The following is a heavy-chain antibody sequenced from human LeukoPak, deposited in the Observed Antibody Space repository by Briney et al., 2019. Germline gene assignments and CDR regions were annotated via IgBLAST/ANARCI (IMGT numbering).Heavy chain of an antibody. CDR1: GGSFSGYY. V-gene: IGHV4-34*01. J-gene: IGHJ3*02. Sequence: PSETLSLTCAAYGGSFSGYYWTWIRQPPGKGLEWIGEINHRRSTKYSPSLKRRVTISVDTSKNQFSLRLSSVTAADTAVYYCARDHVRFIRRRNNVFDIWGQGTMVTVSS. CDR2: INHRRST. D-gene: IGHD1-14*01. CDR3: ARDHVRFIRRRNNVFDI.